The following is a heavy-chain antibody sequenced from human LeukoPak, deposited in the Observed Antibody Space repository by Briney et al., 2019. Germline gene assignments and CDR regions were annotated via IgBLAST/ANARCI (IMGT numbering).Heavy chain of an antibody. CDR3: ARRSSWSYYGSGGATDAFDI. CDR2: ISYDGSNK. CDR1: GFTFSNYA. D-gene: IGHD3-10*01. Sequence: PGGSLRLSCAASGFTFSNYAMHWVRQAPGKELEWVAVISYDGSNKYYADSVKGRFTISRDNSKNTLYLQMNSLRAEDTAVYYCARRSSWSYYGSGGATDAFDIWGQGTMVTVSS. J-gene: IGHJ3*02. V-gene: IGHV3-30*04.